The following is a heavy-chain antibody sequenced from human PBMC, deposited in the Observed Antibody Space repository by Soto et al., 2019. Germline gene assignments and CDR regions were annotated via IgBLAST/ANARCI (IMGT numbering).Heavy chain of an antibody. CDR1: GGTFSSYA. Sequence: QVQLVQSGAEVKKPGSSVKVSCKASGGTFSSYAISWVRQAPGQGLEWMGGIIPIFGTANYAPKFQGRVTITAAESTRRGYMELSSLSSEDTAVYYCAYSNEVPGVNIPTGWYFDYWGQGNLVTV. CDR2: IIPIFGTA. CDR3: AYSNEVPGVNIPTGWYFDY. J-gene: IGHJ4*02. V-gene: IGHV1-69*01. D-gene: IGHD3-10*01.